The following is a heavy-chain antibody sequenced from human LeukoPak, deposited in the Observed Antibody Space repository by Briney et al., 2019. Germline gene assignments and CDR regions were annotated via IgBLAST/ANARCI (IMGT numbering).Heavy chain of an antibody. J-gene: IGHJ4*02. CDR3: ARVRRYFDSVDY. Sequence: GGSLRLSCAASGFTISSNYMSWVRQAPGKGLEWVSVIYSGGSTYYADSVKGRFTISRDNSKNTLYLQTNSMRAEDTAVYYCARVRRYFDSVDYWGQGTLVTVSS. CDR2: IYSGGST. V-gene: IGHV3-66*02. CDR1: GFTISSNY. D-gene: IGHD3-9*01.